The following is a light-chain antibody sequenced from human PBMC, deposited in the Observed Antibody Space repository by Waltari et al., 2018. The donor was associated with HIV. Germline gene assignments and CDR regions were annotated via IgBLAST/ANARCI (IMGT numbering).Light chain of an antibody. CDR3: SSYTSSSTLV. Sequence: QSALTQPASVSGSPGQSITISCTGTSSDVGGYNYVSWYQQHPGKAPKLMIYDVSNRPSAGSNRFSGSKSGNTASLSISRLQAEDEADYYCSSYTSSSTLVFGGGTKLTVL. J-gene: IGLJ3*02. V-gene: IGLV2-14*01. CDR1: SSDVGGYNY. CDR2: DVS.